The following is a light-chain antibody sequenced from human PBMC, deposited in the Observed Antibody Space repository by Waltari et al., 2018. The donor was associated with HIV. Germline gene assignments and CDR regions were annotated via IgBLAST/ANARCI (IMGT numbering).Light chain of an antibody. CDR3: QQSHAPPLT. V-gene: IGKV1-39*01. CDR2: SAS. J-gene: IGKJ4*01. Sequence: DIQVTQSPSSLSAYTGDTVIITCQASQQIKNDLNWYHHKPGASPRLLIYSASGLQSGVPSRFTGSGSGTEFNFTISGLQSEDSATYYCQQSHAPPLTFGGGTKVEIK. CDR1: QQIKND.